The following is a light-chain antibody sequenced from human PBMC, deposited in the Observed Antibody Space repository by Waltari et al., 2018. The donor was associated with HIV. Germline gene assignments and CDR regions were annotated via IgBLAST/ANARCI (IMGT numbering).Light chain of an antibody. V-gene: IGLV2-23*02. CDR2: EVS. CDR1: STDVGSYNL. CDR3: CSYAGSRAYV. J-gene: IGLJ1*01. Sequence: QSALTQPASVSGSPGQSIVISCAGTSTDVGSYNLVSWYQQHPGKVPKLIISEVSERPSVVSNLFSGFKSDNTASLKISGLQAEDEADYYCCSYAGSRAYVFGSGTKVTVL.